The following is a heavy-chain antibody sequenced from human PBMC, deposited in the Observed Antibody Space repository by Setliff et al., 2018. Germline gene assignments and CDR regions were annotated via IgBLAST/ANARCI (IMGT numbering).Heavy chain of an antibody. CDR1: GFTFGSYW. V-gene: IGHV3-7*01. D-gene: IGHD3-22*01. Sequence: PGGSLRLSCAASGFTFGSYWMTWVRQAPEKGLEWVANIHQDGSERHYVDSVKGRFTISRDNAKNSLFLQMNILEVEDTAVYYCVRDRWKVIVNRGDDAFDLWGQGTMVTVSS. CDR3: VRDRWKVIVNRGDDAFDL. J-gene: IGHJ3*01. CDR2: IHQDGSER.